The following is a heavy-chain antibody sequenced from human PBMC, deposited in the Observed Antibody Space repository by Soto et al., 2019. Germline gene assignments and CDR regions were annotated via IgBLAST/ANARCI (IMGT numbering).Heavy chain of an antibody. D-gene: IGHD1-1*01. J-gene: IGHJ4*02. CDR2: SSNSGSFT. CDR3: VRSGDNYNLLDY. CDR1: GFTFSDHY. Sequence: SLRLSCAASGFTFSDHYMSWIRQAPGEGLEWIGYSSNSGSFTRYADSVKGRFSISRDNAKNSLYLQINSLRGDDTATYFCVRSGDNYNLLDYWGQGTPVTVSS. V-gene: IGHV3-11*06.